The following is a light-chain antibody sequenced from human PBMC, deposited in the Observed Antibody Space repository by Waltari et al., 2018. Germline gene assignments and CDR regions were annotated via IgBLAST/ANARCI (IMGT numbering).Light chain of an antibody. V-gene: IGLV4-69*01. CDR1: SGHTSNI. Sequence: QLVLPQSPSASASLGASVKLTCTLSSGHTSNIVAWLQQQPGKGPRFLMKVNSDGIHTKGDEIPDRFSGSSSGAERCLTISNVQSEDEAEYFCETGGHGTWVFGGGTKLNVL. CDR2: VNSDGIH. CDR3: ETGGHGTWV. J-gene: IGLJ3*02.